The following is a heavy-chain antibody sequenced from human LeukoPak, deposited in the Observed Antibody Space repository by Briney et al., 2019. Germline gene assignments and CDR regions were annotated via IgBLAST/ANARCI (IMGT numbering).Heavy chain of an antibody. V-gene: IGHV4-34*01. CDR1: GGSFSGYY. J-gene: IGHJ4*02. CDR3: AAIVGPFDY. D-gene: IGHD1-26*01. CDR2: INHSGST. Sequence: SETLSLTCAVYGGSFSGYYWSWIRQPPGKGLEWIGEINHSGSTNYNPSLKSRVTISIDTSKNQFSLKLSSVTAADTAVYYCAAIVGPFDYWGQGTLVAVSS.